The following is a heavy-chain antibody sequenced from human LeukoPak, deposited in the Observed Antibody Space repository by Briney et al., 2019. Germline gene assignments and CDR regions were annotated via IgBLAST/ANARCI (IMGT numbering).Heavy chain of an antibody. D-gene: IGHD6-13*01. CDR1: GFTFSDYY. J-gene: IGHJ5*02. V-gene: IGHV3-69-1*01. CDR2: ISSSSTI. Sequence: GGSLRLSCAASGFTFSDYYMSWIRQAPGKGLEWVSYISSSSTIYYADSVKGRFTISRDNAKNSLYLQMNGLRAEDTAVYYCARGGGYHHPWGQGTLVTVSS. CDR3: ARGGGYHHP.